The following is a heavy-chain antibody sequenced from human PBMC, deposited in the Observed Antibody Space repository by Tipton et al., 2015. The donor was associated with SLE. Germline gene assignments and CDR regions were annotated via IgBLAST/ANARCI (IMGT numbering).Heavy chain of an antibody. Sequence: GSLRLSCAASGFTFSNAWMSWVRQAPGKGLEWVGRIKSKTDGGTTDYAAPVKGRFTISRDDSKNTLYLQMNSLKTEDTAVYYCTTGVAVAGSFDYWGQGTLVTVSS. CDR2: IKSKTDGGTT. CDR3: TTGVAVAGSFDY. D-gene: IGHD6-19*01. J-gene: IGHJ4*02. V-gene: IGHV3-15*01. CDR1: GFTFSNAW.